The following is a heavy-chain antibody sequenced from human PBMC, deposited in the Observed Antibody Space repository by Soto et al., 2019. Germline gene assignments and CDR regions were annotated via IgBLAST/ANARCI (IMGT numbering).Heavy chain of an antibody. CDR3: AHCTYNWNYGPQFDY. D-gene: IGHD1-7*01. CDR2: IYWNDDK. J-gene: IGHJ4*02. CDR1: GFSLSTSGVG. V-gene: IGHV2-5*01. Sequence: GSGPTLVNPTQTRTLXCTFSGFSLSTSGVGVGWIRQPPGKALEWLALIYWNDDKRYSPSLKSRLTITKDTSKNQVVLTMTNMDPVDTATYSCAHCTYNWNYGPQFDYWGQGTLVTVSS.